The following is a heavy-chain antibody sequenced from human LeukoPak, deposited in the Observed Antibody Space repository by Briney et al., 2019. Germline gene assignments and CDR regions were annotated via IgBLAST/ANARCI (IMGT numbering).Heavy chain of an antibody. D-gene: IGHD1-1*01. Sequence: PGGSLRLSCAASGFTVSSNCMSWVRQAPGKGLEWVAVISYDGSNKYYADSVKGRFTISRDNSKNTLYLQMNSLRAEDTAVYYCARGAQLELGRGYFDYWGQGTLVTVSS. V-gene: IGHV3-30*03. CDR3: ARGAQLELGRGYFDY. J-gene: IGHJ4*02. CDR2: ISYDGSNK. CDR1: GFTVSSNC.